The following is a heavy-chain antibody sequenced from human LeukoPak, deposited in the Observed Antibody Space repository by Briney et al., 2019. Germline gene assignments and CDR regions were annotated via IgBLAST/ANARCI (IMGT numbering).Heavy chain of an antibody. V-gene: IGHV3-30*04. CDR1: GFSFSSFA. D-gene: IGHD3-10*01. J-gene: IGHJ4*02. CDR3: ARGGSMVRGPKDS. Sequence: HPGGSLRLSRAASGFSFSSFAMHWVRQAPGKGLEWVTMISYDGDNEYYVDSVRGRFTISRDNSKNTMYLQMNSLRPEDTAVYYCARGGSMVRGPKDSWGLGTLVAVSS. CDR2: ISYDGDNE.